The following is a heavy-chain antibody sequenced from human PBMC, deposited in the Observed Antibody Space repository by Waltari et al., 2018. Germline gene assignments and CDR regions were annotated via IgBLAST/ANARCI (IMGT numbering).Heavy chain of an antibody. CDR2: IYSSGST. D-gene: IGHD6-19*01. CDR3: ARDWAAVADYYFDY. V-gene: IGHV4-4*07. J-gene: IGHJ4*02. Sequence: QVQLQESGPGLVKPSETLSLTCTVSGGSISSYYWSWIRQPAGKGLEWIGRIYSSGSTNYNPSLRSRVTMSVDTSKNQFSRKLNSVTAADTAVYYCARDWAAVADYYFDYWGQGTLVTVSS. CDR1: GGSISSYY.